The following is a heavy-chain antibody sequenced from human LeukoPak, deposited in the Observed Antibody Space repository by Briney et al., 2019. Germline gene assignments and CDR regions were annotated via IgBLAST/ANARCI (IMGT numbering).Heavy chain of an antibody. D-gene: IGHD6-13*01. V-gene: IGHV3-30*02. CDR1: GFTFSSYG. CDR2: IWYDGSSK. J-gene: IGHJ6*03. CDR3: AKRDAAGTGSGSYYMDV. Sequence: GGSLRLSCAASGFTFSSYGMHWVRQAPGKGLEWVAFIWYDGSSKYYADSVKGRFTISRDNSKNTLNLQMNSLRAEDTAVYYCAKRDAAGTGSGSYYMDVWGKGTTVTVSS.